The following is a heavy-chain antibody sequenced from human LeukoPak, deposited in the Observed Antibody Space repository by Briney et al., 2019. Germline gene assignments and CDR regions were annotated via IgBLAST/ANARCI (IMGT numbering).Heavy chain of an antibody. D-gene: IGHD4-17*01. CDR1: GYTFTGYY. CDR3: ARTMTTVTVSPGKY. Sequence: ASVKVSCKASGYTFTGYYMHWVRQAPGQGLEWMGRINPNSGGTNYAQKFQGRVTTTRDTSISTAYMELSRLRSDDTAVYYCARTMTTVTVSPGKYWGQGTLVTVSS. V-gene: IGHV1-2*06. J-gene: IGHJ4*02. CDR2: INPNSGGT.